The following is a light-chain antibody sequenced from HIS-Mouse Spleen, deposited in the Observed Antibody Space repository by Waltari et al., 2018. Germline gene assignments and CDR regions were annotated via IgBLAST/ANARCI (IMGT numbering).Light chain of an antibody. CDR1: ESISSY. V-gene: IGKV1-39*01. CDR3: QQSYSTPRT. Sequence: DIQMTQYPTSLSASVGDIVTITCRASESISSYLNWDQQKPGKAPKLLIYAASSLQSGVPSMFSGSGSGTDFTFTISSLQPEDFATYYCQQSYSTPRTFGQGTKLEIK. CDR2: AAS. J-gene: IGKJ2*01.